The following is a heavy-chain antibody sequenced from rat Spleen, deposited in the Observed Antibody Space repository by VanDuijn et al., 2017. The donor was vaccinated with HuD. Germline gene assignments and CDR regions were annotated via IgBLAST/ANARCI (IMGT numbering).Heavy chain of an antibody. J-gene: IGHJ2*01. Sequence: EVQLVESGGGLVQPGRSLKLSCVASGFTFSDYGVAWVRQAPTKGLEWVATISYGDSSGQSSTYYRDSVKSRFTISRDNAKSTLSLQMDSLRSEDTATYYCARRHYGYTDYFDYWGQGVMVTVSS. CDR3: ARRHYGYTDYFDY. V-gene: IGHV5-29*01. CDR1: GFTFSDYG. CDR2: ISYGDSSGQSST. D-gene: IGHD1-6*01.